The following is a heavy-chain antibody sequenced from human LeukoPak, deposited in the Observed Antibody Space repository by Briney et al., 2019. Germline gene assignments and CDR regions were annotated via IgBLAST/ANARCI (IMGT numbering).Heavy chain of an antibody. D-gene: IGHD1-26*01. J-gene: IGHJ4*02. CDR3: ARHLRATTTVDY. CDR2: INPNSGGT. Sequence: ASVKVSCKASGYTFTGYYMHWVRQAPGQGLEWMGWINPNSGGTYYAQKFQGRVTMTRDTSISTAYMELSRLRSDDTAVYYCARHLRATTTVDYWGQGTLVTVSS. CDR1: GYTFTGYY. V-gene: IGHV1-2*02.